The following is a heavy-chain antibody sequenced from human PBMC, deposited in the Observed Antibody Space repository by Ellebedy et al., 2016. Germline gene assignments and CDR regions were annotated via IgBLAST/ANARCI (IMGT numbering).Heavy chain of an antibody. D-gene: IGHD5-18*01. CDR1: GFTFNDYA. V-gene: IGHV3-9*01. CDR2: ITWNSGSI. J-gene: IGHJ6*02. Sequence: SLKISXAASGFTFNDYAMHWVRQAPGKGLEWVSGITWNSGSIGYADSVKGRFTISRDNAKNSLYLQMNSLRVEDTALYYCAKDSPGYSYGFSRDGMDVWGQGTTVTVPS. CDR3: AKDSPGYSYGFSRDGMDV.